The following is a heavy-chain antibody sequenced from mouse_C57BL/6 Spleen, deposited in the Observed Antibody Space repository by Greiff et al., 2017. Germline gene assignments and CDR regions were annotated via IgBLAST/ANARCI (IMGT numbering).Heavy chain of an antibody. J-gene: IGHJ2*01. V-gene: IGHV6-3*01. D-gene: IGHD2-2*01. CDR1: GFTFSNYW. CDR3: TAIYYGYENYFDY. Sequence: EVQGVESGGGLVQPGGSMKLSCVASGFTFSNYWMNWVRQSPEKGLEWVAQIRLKSDNYATHYAESVKGRLTISRDDSKSSVYLQMNNLRAEDTGIYYCTAIYYGYENYFDYWGQGTTLTVSS. CDR2: IRLKSDNYAT.